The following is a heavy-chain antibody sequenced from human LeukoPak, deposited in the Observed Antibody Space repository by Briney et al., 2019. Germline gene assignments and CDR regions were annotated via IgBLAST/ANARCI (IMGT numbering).Heavy chain of an antibody. V-gene: IGHV3-21*01. Sequence: GGSLRLSCAASGFTFSSYSMNWVRQAPGKGLEWVSSISSSSSYIYYADSEKGRFTISRDNAKNSLYLQMNSLRAEDTAVYYCARDGGPTILWFGEATNGAFDIWGQGTMVTVSS. CDR1: GFTFSSYS. CDR2: ISSSSSYI. CDR3: ARDGGPTILWFGEATNGAFDI. J-gene: IGHJ3*02. D-gene: IGHD3-10*01.